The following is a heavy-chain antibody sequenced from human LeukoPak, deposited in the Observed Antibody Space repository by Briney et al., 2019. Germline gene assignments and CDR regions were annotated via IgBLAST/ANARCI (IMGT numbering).Heavy chain of an antibody. CDR1: GYTFTSYG. CDR2: ICTYSGNT. D-gene: IGHD1-26*01. J-gene: IGHJ4*02. V-gene: IGHV1-18*01. CDR3: ARGEPIFDY. Sequence: ASVRVSCKASGYTFTSYGITWVRQAPGEGLEWMGWICTYSGNTRYAQKFQGRATMTTDTSTSTAYMELRSLRSDDTAVFYCARGEPIFDYWGQGTLVTVSS.